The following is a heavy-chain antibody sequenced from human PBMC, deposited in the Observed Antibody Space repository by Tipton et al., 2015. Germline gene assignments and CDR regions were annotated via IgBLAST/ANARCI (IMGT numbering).Heavy chain of an antibody. V-gene: IGHV4-31*02. CDR3: ARVNSRGLSAAAHSRGASDF. CDR2: LYYTGNT. CDR1: GGSINSHY. Sequence: LRLSCTVSGGSINSHYWSWIRQHPGKGLEWIGYLYYTGNTYYNPSLRSRVSMSVDMSKSQFSLRVRSVTAADTAVYYCARVNSRGLSAAAHSRGASDFWGQGTMVTVSS. J-gene: IGHJ3*01. D-gene: IGHD2-2*01.